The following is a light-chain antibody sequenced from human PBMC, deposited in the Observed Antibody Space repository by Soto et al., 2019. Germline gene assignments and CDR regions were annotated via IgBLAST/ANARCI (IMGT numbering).Light chain of an antibody. V-gene: IGKV1-5*01. J-gene: IGKJ1*01. Sequence: DIQMTQSPSTLSASVGDRVTITCRASQTINSWLAWYQQQPGKAPKLLIYDASTLESGVPSRFSGSGSGTEFTLTISSLQPDDFATYYCQQYDNYGTFGQGTKVDIK. CDR1: QTINSW. CDR2: DAS. CDR3: QQYDNYGT.